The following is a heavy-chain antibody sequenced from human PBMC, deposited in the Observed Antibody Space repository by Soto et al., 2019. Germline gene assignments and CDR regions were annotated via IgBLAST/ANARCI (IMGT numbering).Heavy chain of an antibody. J-gene: IGHJ4*02. CDR2: INSDGSST. D-gene: IGHD3-10*01. CDR1: GFTFSSYW. CDR3: ARVARGSLWFGETQSPGHFDY. V-gene: IGHV3-74*01. Sequence: GGSLRLSCAASGFTFSSYWMHWVRQAPGKGLVWVSRINSDGSSTSYADSVKGRFTISRDNAKNTLYLQMNSLRAEDTAVYYCARVARGSLWFGETQSPGHFDYWGQGTLVTVSS.